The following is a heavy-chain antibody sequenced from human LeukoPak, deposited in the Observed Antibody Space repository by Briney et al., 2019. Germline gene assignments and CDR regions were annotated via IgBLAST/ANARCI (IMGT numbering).Heavy chain of an antibody. D-gene: IGHD2-2*01. CDR2: INSDETST. Sequence: GGSLRLSCAASGFTFSSYWMHWVRQAPGKGLVWVSRINSDETSTSYADSVKGRFTISRDNSKNTLYLQMNSLRAEDTAVYYCAKDTCSSTSCYSSPLDPYYFDYWGQGTLVTVSS. CDR3: AKDTCSSTSCYSSPLDPYYFDY. CDR1: GFTFSSYW. V-gene: IGHV3-74*01. J-gene: IGHJ4*02.